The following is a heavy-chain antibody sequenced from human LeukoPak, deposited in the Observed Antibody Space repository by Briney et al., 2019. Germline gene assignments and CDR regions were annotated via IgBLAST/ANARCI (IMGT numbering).Heavy chain of an antibody. J-gene: IGHJ4*02. CDR3: ARASIFGVVHDY. V-gene: IGHV4-38-2*02. D-gene: IGHD3-3*01. Sequence: WIGSIYHSATTYYNPSLKSRVTISVDTSKNQFSLKLSSVTAADTAVYYCARASIFGVVHDYWGQGTLVTVSS. CDR2: IYHSATT.